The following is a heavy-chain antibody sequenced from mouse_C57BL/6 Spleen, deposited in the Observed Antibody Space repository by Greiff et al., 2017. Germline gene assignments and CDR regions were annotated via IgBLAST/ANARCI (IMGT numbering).Heavy chain of an antibody. Sequence: QVQLQQPGAELVKPGASVKLSCTASGYTFTSYWMHGVKQRPGQGLEWIGLINPNSGSTNYNEKFKSKATLTVDKSSSTAYMQLSSLTSEDSAVYYCARSRGNSAMDYWGQGTSVTVSS. CDR1: GYTFTSYW. J-gene: IGHJ4*01. CDR3: ARSRGNSAMDY. CDR2: INPNSGST. V-gene: IGHV1-64*01. D-gene: IGHD2-1*01.